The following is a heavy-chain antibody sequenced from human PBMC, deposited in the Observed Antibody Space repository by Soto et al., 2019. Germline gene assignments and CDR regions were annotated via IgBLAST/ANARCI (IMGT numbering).Heavy chain of an antibody. CDR3: ARLHLGYCSSTSCYPFTFDI. Sequence: SETLSLTCTVSGGSISSYYWSWIRQPPGKGLEWIGYIYYSGSTNYNPSLKSRVTISVDTSKNQFSLKLSSVTAADTAVYYCARLHLGYCSSTSCYPFTFDIWGQGTMVTVSS. CDR1: GGSISSYY. CDR2: IYYSGST. J-gene: IGHJ3*02. D-gene: IGHD2-2*01. V-gene: IGHV4-59*01.